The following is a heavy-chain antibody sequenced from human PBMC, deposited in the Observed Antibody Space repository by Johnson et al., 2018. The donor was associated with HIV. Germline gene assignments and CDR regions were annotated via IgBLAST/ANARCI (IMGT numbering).Heavy chain of an antibody. CDR1: GFTFSSYA. CDR2: ISGSGGST. Sequence: VQLVESGGGVVQPGRSLRLSCAASGFTFSSYAMSWVRQAPGKGLEWVSAISGSGGSTYYADSVKGRFTISRDNSKNTLYLQMNSLRAEDTAVYYCARDATYYYDSSGYHDAFDIWGQGTMVTVSS. J-gene: IGHJ3*02. V-gene: IGHV3-23*04. D-gene: IGHD3-22*01. CDR3: ARDATYYYDSSGYHDAFDI.